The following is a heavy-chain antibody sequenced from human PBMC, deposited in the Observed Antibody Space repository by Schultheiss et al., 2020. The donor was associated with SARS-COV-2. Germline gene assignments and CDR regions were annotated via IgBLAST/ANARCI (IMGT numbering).Heavy chain of an antibody. CDR3: ARGARNYGTFDY. CDR1: GGSISSSNW. V-gene: IGHV4-4*02. D-gene: IGHD4-11*01. J-gene: IGHJ4*02. CDR2: IYHSGST. Sequence: SETLSLTCAVSGGSISSSNWWSWVRQPPGKGLEWIGEIYHSGSTYYNPSLKSRVTISVDTSKNQFSLQLNSVTPEDTAVYYCARGARNYGTFDYWGQGTLVTVSS.